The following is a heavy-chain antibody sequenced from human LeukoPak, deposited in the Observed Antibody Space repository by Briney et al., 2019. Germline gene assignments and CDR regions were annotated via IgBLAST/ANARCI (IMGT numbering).Heavy chain of an antibody. V-gene: IGHV3-21*04. CDR1: GFTFSSYS. D-gene: IGHD4-17*01. CDR3: ARDPNGDYIGAFEI. J-gene: IGHJ3*02. Sequence: GGSLRLSCAASGFTFSSYSMNWVRQAPGKGLEWVSSISSSSSYIYYADSVKGRFTISRDNAKNSLYLQVTSLRVEDTAIYYCARDPNGDYIGAFEIWGQGTMVTVSS. CDR2: ISSSSSYI.